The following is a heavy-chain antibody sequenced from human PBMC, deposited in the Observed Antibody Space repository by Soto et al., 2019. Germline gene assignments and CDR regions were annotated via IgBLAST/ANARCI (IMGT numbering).Heavy chain of an antibody. Sequence: ESLKVCCAAAGCTFSSYSMNWVRQAPGKGLGWVSSISSSSSYIYYADSVKGRFTISRDNAKNSLYLQMNSPRAEDTAVYYCLQRGKWQPVDIWGQGTMVTVSS. D-gene: IGHD1-26*01. CDR1: GCTFSSYS. CDR2: ISSSSSYI. CDR3: LQRGKWQPVDI. V-gene: IGHV3-21*01. J-gene: IGHJ3*02.